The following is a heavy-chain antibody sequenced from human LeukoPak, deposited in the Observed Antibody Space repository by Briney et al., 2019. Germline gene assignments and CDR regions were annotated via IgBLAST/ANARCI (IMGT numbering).Heavy chain of an antibody. V-gene: IGHV1-2*02. D-gene: IGHD2-15*01. CDR3: ARDRGVDYCSGGSCSHYYYYMDV. J-gene: IGHJ6*03. CDR2: INPNSGDT. CDR1: GYTFTGFY. Sequence: ASVKVSCKASGYTFTGFYMHWVRQAPGQGLEWMGWINPNSGDTNYAQKFQGRVTMTRDTSISTAYMELSRLRSDDTAVYYCARDRGVDYCSGGSCSHYYYYMDVWGKGTTVTISS.